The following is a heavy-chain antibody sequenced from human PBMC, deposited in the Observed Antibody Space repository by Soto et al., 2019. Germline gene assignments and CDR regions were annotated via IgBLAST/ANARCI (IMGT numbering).Heavy chain of an antibody. Sequence: SETLSLTCTVSGGSLRGYSWSWIRQSPGKGLEWIGYVYSGGGTNYSPSFMGRVTISVDTSKNQFSLKLTSVTAADTAVYYCARDKITGLFDYWGQGTLVTVS. CDR3: ARDKITGLFDY. CDR1: GGSLRGYS. D-gene: IGHD2-8*02. V-gene: IGHV4-59*12. J-gene: IGHJ4*02. CDR2: VYSGGGT.